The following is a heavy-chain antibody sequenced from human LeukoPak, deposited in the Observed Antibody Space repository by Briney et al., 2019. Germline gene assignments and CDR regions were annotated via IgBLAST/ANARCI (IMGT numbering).Heavy chain of an antibody. CDR1: GYTFTGYY. V-gene: IGHV1-2*02. CDR2: INPSSGGT. D-gene: IGHD3-10*01. J-gene: IGHJ4*02. Sequence: ASVKVSCKASGYTFTGYYMHWVRQAPGQGLEWMGWINPSSGGTNYAQKFQGRVTMTRDTSISTAYMELSRLRSDDTAVYYCARDLSAMVRGVTNYWGQGTLVTVSS. CDR3: ARDLSAMVRGVTNY.